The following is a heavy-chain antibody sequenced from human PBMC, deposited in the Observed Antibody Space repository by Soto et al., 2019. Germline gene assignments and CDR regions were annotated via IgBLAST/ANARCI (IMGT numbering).Heavy chain of an antibody. Sequence: EVQLVESGGGLVKPGGSLRLSCAASGFTFSSYSMNWVRQAPGKGLEWVSSISSSSSYIYYADSVKGRFTISRDNAKNSLYLQMDSLRAEDTAVYYCGKGGGCSSISCYYYYYYYMDVWGKGTTVTVSS. D-gene: IGHD2-2*01. CDR1: GFTFSSYS. CDR3: GKGGGCSSISCYYYYYYYMDV. J-gene: IGHJ6*03. CDR2: ISSSSSYI. V-gene: IGHV3-21*01.